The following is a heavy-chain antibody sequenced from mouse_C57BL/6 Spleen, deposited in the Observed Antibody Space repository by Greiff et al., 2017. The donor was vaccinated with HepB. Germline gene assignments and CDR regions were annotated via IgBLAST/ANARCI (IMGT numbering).Heavy chain of an antibody. Sequence: EVQLVESEGGLVQPGSSMKLSCTASGFTFSDYYMAWVRQVPEKGLEWVANINYDGSSTYYLDSLKSRFIISRDNAKNILYLQMSSLKSEDTATYYCARAYEGAMDYWGQGTSVTVSS. D-gene: IGHD2-10*02. CDR3: ARAYEGAMDY. J-gene: IGHJ4*01. CDR1: GFTFSDYY. CDR2: INYDGSST. V-gene: IGHV5-16*01.